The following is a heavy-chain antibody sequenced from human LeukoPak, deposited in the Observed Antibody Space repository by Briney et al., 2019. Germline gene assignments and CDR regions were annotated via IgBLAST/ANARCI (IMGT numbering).Heavy chain of an antibody. CDR1: GFTFTSYE. J-gene: IGHJ6*04. D-gene: IGHD2-2*01. CDR2: ISSNSSTI. V-gene: IGHV3-48*03. CDR3: ARGGYCSSTSCPSRDYYGMDV. Sequence: PGGSLRLSCAASGFTFTSYEMNWVRQAPGQGLEWVSYISSNSSTIYYADSVKGRFTITRDNAKNSLYLQVNSLRAEDTAVYYCARGGYCSSTSCPSRDYYGMDVWGKGTTVTVSS.